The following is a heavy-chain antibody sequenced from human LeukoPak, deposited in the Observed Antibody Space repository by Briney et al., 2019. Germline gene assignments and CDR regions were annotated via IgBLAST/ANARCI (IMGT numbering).Heavy chain of an antibody. V-gene: IGHV4-59*08. CDR1: GGSMSPYH. D-gene: IGHD3-3*01. CDR3: ARLGNYDFWSGSLGRWFDP. J-gene: IGHJ5*02. CDR2: IYYSGST. Sequence: PSETLSLTCTVSGGSMSPYHWGWIRQPPGKGLEWTGYIYYSGSTNYNPSLKSRVTISVDTSKNQFSLKLSSVTAADTAVYYCARLGNYDFWSGSLGRWFDPWGQGTLVTVSS.